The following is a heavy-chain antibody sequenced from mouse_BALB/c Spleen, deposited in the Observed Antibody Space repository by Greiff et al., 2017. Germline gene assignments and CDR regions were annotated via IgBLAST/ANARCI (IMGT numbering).Heavy chain of an antibody. CDR2: ISTYSGNT. V-gene: IGHV1-67*01. Sequence: VQLQQSGPELERPGVSVKISCKGSGYTFTDYAMHWVKQSHAKSLEWIGVISTYSGNTNYNQKFKGKATMTVDKSSSTAYMELARLTSEDSAIYYCARSGYFGRDAMDYWGQGTSVTVSS. CDR3: ARSGYFGRDAMDY. J-gene: IGHJ4*01. CDR1: GYTFTDYA. D-gene: IGHD3-1*01.